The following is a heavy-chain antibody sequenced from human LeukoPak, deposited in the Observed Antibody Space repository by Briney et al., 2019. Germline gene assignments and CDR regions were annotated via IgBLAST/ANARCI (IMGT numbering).Heavy chain of an antibody. Sequence: SETLSLTCTVSGVSISSSSYYWGWIRQPPGKGLEWIGSIYYSGSTYYNPSLKSRVTISVDTSKNQFSLKLSSVTAADTAVYYCARDPGEGGSYPGFDYWGQGTLVTVSS. D-gene: IGHD1-26*01. V-gene: IGHV4-39*07. CDR1: GVSISSSSYY. CDR2: IYYSGST. CDR3: ARDPGEGGSYPGFDY. J-gene: IGHJ4*02.